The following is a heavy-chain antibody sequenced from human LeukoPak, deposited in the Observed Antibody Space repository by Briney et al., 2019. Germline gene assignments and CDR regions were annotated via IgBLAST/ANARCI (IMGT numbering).Heavy chain of an antibody. J-gene: IGHJ4*02. Sequence: SETLSLTCTVSGGSISSGGYYWSWIRQHPGKGLEWIGYIYYSGSTYYNPSLKSRVTISVDTSKNQFSLKLSSVTAADTAVYYCARDKYGGNAFDYWGQGTLVTVSS. CDR3: ARDKYGGNAFDY. D-gene: IGHD4-23*01. CDR1: GGSISSGGYY. CDR2: IYYSGST. V-gene: IGHV4-31*03.